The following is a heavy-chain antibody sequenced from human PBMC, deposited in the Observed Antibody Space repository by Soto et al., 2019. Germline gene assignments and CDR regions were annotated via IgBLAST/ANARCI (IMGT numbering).Heavy chain of an antibody. V-gene: IGHV3-33*01. CDR3: ARGEESEYFQH. CDR1: GFTFSSYV. J-gene: IGHJ1*01. Sequence: QVQLVESGGGVVQPGRSLRLSCAASGFTFSSYVMHWVRQAPGKGLEWVAVIWYDGSNKYYADSVKGRFTISRDNSKNTLYLQMNSLRAEDTAVYYCARGEESEYFQHWGQGTLVTVSS. CDR2: IWYDGSNK.